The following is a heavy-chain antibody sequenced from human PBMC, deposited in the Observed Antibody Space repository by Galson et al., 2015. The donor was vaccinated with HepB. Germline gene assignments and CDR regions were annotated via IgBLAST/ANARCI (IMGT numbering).Heavy chain of an antibody. CDR2: IGGGGGGA. J-gene: IGHJ4*01. V-gene: IGHV3-23*01. Sequence: SLRLSCAAYGFMFTRYAISWVRQAPGKGLEWVSSIGGGGGGAYYADSVKGRLTISRDNSKNTVYLQMNSLRTDDTAVYYCAKVAILGVTPHYFDYWGHGTLVTVSS. D-gene: IGHD2-21*02. CDR1: GFMFTRYA. CDR3: AKVAILGVTPHYFDY.